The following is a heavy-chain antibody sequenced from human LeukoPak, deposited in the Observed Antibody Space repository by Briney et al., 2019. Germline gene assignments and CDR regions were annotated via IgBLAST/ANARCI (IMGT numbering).Heavy chain of an antibody. CDR3: ARSYDFWSGPPFDP. J-gene: IGHJ5*02. CDR1: GYTFNGYY. CDR2: INPNSGGT. Sequence: ASVKVSCKASGYTFNGYYMRWVRQAPGQGLEWMGWINPNSGGTKYAQKFQGRVTLTRDTSISTAYMELSRLRCDDTAVYYCARSYDFWSGPPFDPWGQGTLVTVSS. V-gene: IGHV1-2*02. D-gene: IGHD3-3*01.